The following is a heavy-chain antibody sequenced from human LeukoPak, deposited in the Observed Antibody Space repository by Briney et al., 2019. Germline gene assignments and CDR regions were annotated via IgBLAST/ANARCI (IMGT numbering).Heavy chain of an antibody. J-gene: IGHJ5*01. D-gene: IGHD3-10*01. Sequence: SETLSLTRTLSGRPVTTYHLSWIRPSAGVGVEWIGRISGSGVITYNPSLKSRVILSLDTSNNHFSLKLISVTAADTAVYYCASDSGTTGEVNFDSWGQGMLVTVSS. V-gene: IGHV4-4*07. CDR2: ISGSGVI. CDR1: GRPVTTYH. CDR3: ASDSGTTGEVNFDS.